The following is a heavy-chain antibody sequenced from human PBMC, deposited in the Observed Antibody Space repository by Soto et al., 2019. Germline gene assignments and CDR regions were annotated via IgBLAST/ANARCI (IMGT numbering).Heavy chain of an antibody. Sequence: ASVKVSCKASGGTFSSYAISWVRQAPGQGLEWMGGIIPIFGTANYAQKFQGRGTITADESTSTAYMELSSLRSEDTAVYYCASAPSSGSRFYYYGMDVWGQGTTVTVSS. CDR2: IIPIFGTA. CDR3: ASAPSSGSRFYYYGMDV. CDR1: GGTFSSYA. D-gene: IGHD3-10*01. J-gene: IGHJ6*02. V-gene: IGHV1-69*13.